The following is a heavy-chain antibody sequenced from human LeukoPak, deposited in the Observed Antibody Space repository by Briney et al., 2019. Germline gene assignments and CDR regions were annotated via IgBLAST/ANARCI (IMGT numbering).Heavy chain of an antibody. Sequence: DSVKGRFTISRDNAKDSLFLQMNSLRAEDTAVYYCARGVHLLTHYSFDYWGQGTLVTVSS. J-gene: IGHJ4*02. CDR3: ARGVHLLTHYSFDY. V-gene: IGHV3-7*01. D-gene: IGHD3-9*01.